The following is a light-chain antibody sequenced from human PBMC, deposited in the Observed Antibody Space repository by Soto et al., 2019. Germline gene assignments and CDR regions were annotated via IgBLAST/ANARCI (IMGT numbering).Light chain of an antibody. J-gene: IGLJ1*01. CDR3: GSYTGSITYV. V-gene: IGLV2-14*01. CDR1: TSDVGGYNY. CDR2: EVT. Sequence: QSALTQPASVSGSLGQSITLSCTGTTSDVGGYNYVSWYQQHPGKPPILMIYEVTNRPSGVSNRFSGSKSGNTASLTISGLQVEDEAEYYCGSYTGSITYVFGTGTKLTVL.